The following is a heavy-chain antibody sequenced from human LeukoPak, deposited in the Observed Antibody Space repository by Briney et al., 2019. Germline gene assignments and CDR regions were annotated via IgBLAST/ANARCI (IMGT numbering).Heavy chain of an antibody. J-gene: IGHJ4*02. Sequence: ASVTVSCKASGYTFTTYVIHWLRQAPGQRLEWMGWLNTDNGDTEYSQKFQGRVTFTTDTSASTAYMELSSLRSGDTAVYYCARILAVSGTPGLWGQGTLVTVSS. CDR1: GYTFTTYV. D-gene: IGHD6-19*01. CDR2: LNTDNGDT. CDR3: ARILAVSGTPGL. V-gene: IGHV1-3*04.